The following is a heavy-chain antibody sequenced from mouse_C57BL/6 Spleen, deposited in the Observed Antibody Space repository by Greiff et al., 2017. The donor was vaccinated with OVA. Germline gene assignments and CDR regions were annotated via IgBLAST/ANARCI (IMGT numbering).Heavy chain of an antibody. CDR1: GFSLTSYG. CDR2: IWSGGST. V-gene: IGHV2-2*01. Sequence: VHLVESGPGLVQPSQSLSITCTVSGFSLTSYGVHWVRQSPGKGLEWLGVIWSGGSTDYNAAFISRLSISKDNSKSQVFFKMNSLQADDTAIYYCARKTEGDYYAMDYWGQGTSVTVSS. CDR3: ARKTEGDYYAMDY. J-gene: IGHJ4*01.